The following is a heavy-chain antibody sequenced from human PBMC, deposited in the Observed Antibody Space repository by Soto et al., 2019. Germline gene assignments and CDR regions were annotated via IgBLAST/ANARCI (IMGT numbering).Heavy chain of an antibody. CDR2: IRSEAYGGTA. CDR3: TTLPRNRRGDPFNC. D-gene: IGHD2-21*02. V-gene: IGHV3-49*05. CDR1: GFIFGDYA. J-gene: IGHJ4*02. Sequence: QLVESGGGLVKPGRSLRLSCTGSGFIFGDYAVTWFRQNPGKGLECVGFIRSEAYGGTADYAASVRGRFTISREDYKSVAYLQMDSLKTEDTGVYYCTTLPRNRRGDPFNCWGQGTLVTVSS.